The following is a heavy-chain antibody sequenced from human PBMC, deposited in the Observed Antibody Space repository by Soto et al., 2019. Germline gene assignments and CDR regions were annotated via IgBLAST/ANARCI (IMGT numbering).Heavy chain of an antibody. CDR3: AKDSTIWTLDY. CDR2: ISYDGNNK. J-gene: IGHJ4*02. D-gene: IGHD1-1*01. V-gene: IGHV3-30*18. Sequence: RLSCAASGFTFSTYGMHWVRQAPGKGLEWVAFISYDGNNKYYADSVKGRFTISRDNSKNTQYPQMTNLRADDTAIYYCAKDSTIWTLDYWGQGTLVTVSS. CDR1: GFTFSTYG.